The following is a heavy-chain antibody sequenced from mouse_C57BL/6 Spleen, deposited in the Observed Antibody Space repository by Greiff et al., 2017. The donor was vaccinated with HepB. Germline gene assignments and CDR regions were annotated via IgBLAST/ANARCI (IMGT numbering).Heavy chain of an antibody. CDR2: INPNNGGT. CDR3: ARDWDERYFDV. Sequence: EVQLQQSGPELVKPGASVKIPCKASGYTFTDYNMDWVKQSHGKSLEWIGDINPNNGGTIYNQKFKGKATLTVDKSSSTAYMELRSLTSEDTAVYYWARDWDERYFDVWGTGTTVTVSS. D-gene: IGHD4-1*01. V-gene: IGHV1-18*01. CDR1: GYTFTDYN. J-gene: IGHJ1*03.